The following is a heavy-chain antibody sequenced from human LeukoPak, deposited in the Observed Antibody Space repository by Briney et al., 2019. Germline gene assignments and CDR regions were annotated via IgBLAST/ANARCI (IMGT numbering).Heavy chain of an antibody. CDR3: ARDFRGYSSSWDAFDI. J-gene: IGHJ3*02. D-gene: IGHD6-13*01. CDR1: GFTVSSNY. CDR2: IYSGGST. V-gene: IGHV3-53*01. Sequence: GGSLRLSCAASGFTVSSNYMSWVRQAPGKGLEWVSVIYSGGSTYYADSVKGRFTITRDNSKNTLYLQMNSLRAEDTAVYYCARDFRGYSSSWDAFDIWGQGTMVTVSS.